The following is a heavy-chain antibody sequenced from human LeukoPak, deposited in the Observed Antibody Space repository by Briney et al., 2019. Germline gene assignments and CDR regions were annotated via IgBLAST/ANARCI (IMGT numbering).Heavy chain of an antibody. V-gene: IGHV4-59*08. J-gene: IGHJ4*02. Sequence: SETLSLTCTVYGDSISSYYWSWLRQPPGKGLEWIGSIYYSGSTNYSPSLKSRVTISVDTSKNQFSLKLSSVTAADTAVYYCARLLSGYYRYYFDYWGQGTLLTVSS. CDR3: ARLLSGYYRYYFDY. CDR2: IYYSGST. D-gene: IGHD3-22*01. CDR1: GDSISSYY.